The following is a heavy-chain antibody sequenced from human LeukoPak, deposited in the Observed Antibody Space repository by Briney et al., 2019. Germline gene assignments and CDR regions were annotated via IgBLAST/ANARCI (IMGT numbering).Heavy chain of an antibody. D-gene: IGHD1-1*01. J-gene: IGHJ4*02. V-gene: IGHV3-74*01. CDR1: IFTFNTYW. CDR3: ASEGTTGTTWGPDY. CDR2: IDSDGNST. Sequence: GGSLRLSCAASIFTFNTYWMHWVRQAPGKGLVWVSRIDSDGNSTAYADSVKGRFTISRDNAKNTLYLQMNSLRAEDTAVYYCASEGTTGTTWGPDYWGQGTLVTVSS.